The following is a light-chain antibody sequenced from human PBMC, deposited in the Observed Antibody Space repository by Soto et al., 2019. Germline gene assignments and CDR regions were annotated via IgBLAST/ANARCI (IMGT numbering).Light chain of an antibody. CDR2: GAS. Sequence: IVVSQSPGTLSLSPGERATLSCRASQSVKSSYLAWYQQIPGQAPRLLIYGASSRATGIPDRFSGSGSGTDFTLTISRLEPEDFAVYYCPQYRNSPIPFGQGTRLEIK. CDR3: PQYRNSPIP. V-gene: IGKV3-20*01. CDR1: QSVKSSY. J-gene: IGKJ5*01.